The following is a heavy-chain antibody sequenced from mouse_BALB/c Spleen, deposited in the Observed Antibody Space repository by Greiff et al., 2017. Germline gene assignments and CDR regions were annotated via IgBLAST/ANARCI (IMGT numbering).Heavy chain of an antibody. J-gene: IGHJ3*01. CDR1: GFSLTSYD. V-gene: IGHV2-9-2*01. CDR3: ARDGETARAFAY. Sequence: VQLVESGPGLVAPSQSLSITCTVSGFSLTSYDISWIRQPPGKGLEWLGVIWTGGGTNYNSAFMSRLSISKDNSKSQVFLKMNSLQTDDTAMYYCARDGETARAFAYWGQGTLVTVSA. CDR2: IWTGGGT. D-gene: IGHD3-2*01.